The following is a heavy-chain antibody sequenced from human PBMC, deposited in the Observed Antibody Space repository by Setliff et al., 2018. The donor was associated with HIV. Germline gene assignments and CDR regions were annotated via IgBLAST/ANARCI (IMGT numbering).Heavy chain of an antibody. CDR2: INPQTGGT. Sequence: GASVMVSCKASGYTLSSHYIHWVRQAPGHRPEWVGWINPQTGGTNFAQKFQGRITMTSDTSVNAVFIELSRLKSDDTALYYCARALRNSNTLFGVLNFVFDLWGQGTLVTVSS. V-gene: IGHV1-2*02. CDR1: GYTLSSHY. CDR3: ARALRNSNTLFGVLNFVFDL. J-gene: IGHJ4*02. D-gene: IGHD3-3*01.